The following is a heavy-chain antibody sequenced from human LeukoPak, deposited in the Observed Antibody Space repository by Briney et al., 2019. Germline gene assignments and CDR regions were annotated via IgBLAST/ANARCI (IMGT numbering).Heavy chain of an antibody. CDR3: ASSAFDYGDQSQFDP. CDR1: GDTFSSYA. CDR2: IIPIFGIA. Sequence: SVKVSCKASGDTFSSYAISWVRQAPGQGLEWMGRIIPIFGIANYAQKFQGRVTITADKSTSTAYMELSSLRSEDTAVYYCASSAFDYGDQSQFDPWGQGTLVTVSS. V-gene: IGHV1-69*04. D-gene: IGHD4-17*01. J-gene: IGHJ5*02.